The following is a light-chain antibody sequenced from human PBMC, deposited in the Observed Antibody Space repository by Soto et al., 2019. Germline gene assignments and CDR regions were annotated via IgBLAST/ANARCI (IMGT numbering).Light chain of an antibody. V-gene: IGLV2-11*01. CDR3: CSYAATTHV. CDR1: SSDIGGYNY. Sequence: QSALTQPPSVSGSPGQSVTISCTGTSSDIGGYNYVSWYQQLPGKAPKVMIYDVSKRPSGVPDRFSGSNSVNTASLTISGLQAEDEADYYCCSYAATTHVFGTGTKLTVL. J-gene: IGLJ1*01. CDR2: DVS.